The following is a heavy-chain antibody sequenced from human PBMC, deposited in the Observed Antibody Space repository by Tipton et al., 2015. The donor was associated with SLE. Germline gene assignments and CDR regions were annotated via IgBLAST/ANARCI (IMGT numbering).Heavy chain of an antibody. V-gene: IGHV4-39*01. Sequence: TLSLTCTVSGGSISSSSYYWGWIRQPPGKGLEWIGSIYYSGSTYYNPSLKSRVTISVDTSKNQFSLKLSSVTAADTAVYYCARSPGIIYDSSGGWYFDLWGRGTLATVSS. CDR2: IYYSGST. D-gene: IGHD3-22*01. CDR3: ARSPGIIYDSSGGWYFDL. J-gene: IGHJ2*01. CDR1: GGSISSSSYY.